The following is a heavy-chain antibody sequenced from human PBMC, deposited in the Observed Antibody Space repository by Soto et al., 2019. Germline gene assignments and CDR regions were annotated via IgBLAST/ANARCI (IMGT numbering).Heavy chain of an antibody. J-gene: IGHJ1*01. D-gene: IGHD6-13*01. V-gene: IGHV4-39*01. CDR3: ARHPAAATNKYFQH. CDR2: IFSTGST. CDR1: GGSISSSSYY. Sequence: QLQLQESGPGLVKPSETLSLTCTVSGGSISSSSYYWGWIRQPPEKGLEWIGSIFSTGSTSYNPSLKSRVTISINTSKKQFTLKLTSVTAADTAVYYCARHPAAATNKYFQHWGQGTLVTVSS.